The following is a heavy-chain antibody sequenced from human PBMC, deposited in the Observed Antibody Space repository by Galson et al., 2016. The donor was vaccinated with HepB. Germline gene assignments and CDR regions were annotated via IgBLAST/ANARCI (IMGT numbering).Heavy chain of an antibody. V-gene: IGHV4-39*01. CDR2: VYYSGST. CDR1: GGSISSSNYY. CDR3: AKTTMTTGWFFDY. J-gene: IGHJ4*02. Sequence: ETLSLTCIVSGGSISSSNYYWGWVRQPPGKGLEWIGSVYYSGSTYYNPSLKSRVTISVDTSKNQFSLKLSSVTAADTAVYYCAKTTMTTGWFFDYWGQGTLVTVSS. D-gene: IGHD4-17*01.